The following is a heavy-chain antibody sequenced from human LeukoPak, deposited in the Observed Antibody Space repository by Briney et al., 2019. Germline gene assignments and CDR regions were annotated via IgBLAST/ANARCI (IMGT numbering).Heavy chain of an antibody. Sequence: GGSLRLSCAASGFTFRNIWMTWVRQAPGKGLEWVGRIRSNSDGGTADYAAPVKGRFTISRDDSKTTLYLQLNSLKAEDTAVYYCTTATSVTASWSWGQGTLVTVSS. CDR1: GFTFRNIW. CDR2: IRSNSDGGTA. V-gene: IGHV3-15*01. J-gene: IGHJ4*02. CDR3: TTATSVTASWS. D-gene: IGHD5-24*01.